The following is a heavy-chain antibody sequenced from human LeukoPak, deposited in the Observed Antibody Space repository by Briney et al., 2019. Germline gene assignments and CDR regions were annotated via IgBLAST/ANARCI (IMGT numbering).Heavy chain of an antibody. CDR2: IYYSGYT. J-gene: IGHJ4*02. Sequence: SETLSLTCTVSGGSISSYYWSWIRQPPGKGLKWIGNIYYSGYTTYSPSLRSRVTISVDTSKNQFSLKLSSVTAADTAVYYCASSARSGSLPFDYWGQGTLVTVSS. CDR3: ASSARSGSLPFDY. CDR1: GGSISSYY. D-gene: IGHD3-10*01. V-gene: IGHV4-59*12.